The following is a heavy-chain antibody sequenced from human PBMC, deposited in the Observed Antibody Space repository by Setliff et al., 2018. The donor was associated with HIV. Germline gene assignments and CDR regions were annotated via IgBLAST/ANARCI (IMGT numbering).Heavy chain of an antibody. CDR3: AKAAGFSVSWSDSFDH. Sequence: GGSLRLSCAASGFTFSSYGMHWVRQAPGKGLEWVAVISYDGINRYYADSVKGRFTISRDNSKNTVSLQMNSLRVEDTAVYYCAKAAGFSVSWSDSFDHWGQGSLVTVSS. J-gene: IGHJ5*02. V-gene: IGHV3-30*18. CDR1: GFTFSSYG. CDR2: ISYDGINR. D-gene: IGHD6-13*01.